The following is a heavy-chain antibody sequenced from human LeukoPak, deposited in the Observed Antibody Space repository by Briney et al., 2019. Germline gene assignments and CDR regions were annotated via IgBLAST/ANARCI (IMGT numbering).Heavy chain of an antibody. J-gene: IGHJ3*02. CDR2: IKQDGSEK. CDR1: GFTFDDYG. V-gene: IGHV3-7*01. Sequence: PGGSLRLSCAASGFTFDDYGMSWVRQAPGKGLEWVANIKQDGSEKYYVDSVKGRFTISRDNAKNSLYLQMNSLRAEDTAVYYCARVDWYSSSWYQDAFDIWGQGTMVTVSS. D-gene: IGHD6-13*01. CDR3: ARVDWYSSSWYQDAFDI.